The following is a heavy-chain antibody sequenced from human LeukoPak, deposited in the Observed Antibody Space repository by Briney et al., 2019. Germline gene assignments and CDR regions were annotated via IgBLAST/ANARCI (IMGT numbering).Heavy chain of an antibody. J-gene: IGHJ5*02. CDR2: MNPNSGNT. CDR3: ARVHFVSYYDSSGYYEGCPFDP. Sequence: ASVKASCKASGYTFTGYYMHWVRQAPGQGLEWMGWMNPNSGNTGYAQKFQGRVTMTRNTSISTAYMELSSLRSEDTAVYYCARVHFVSYYDSSGYYEGCPFDPWGQGTLVTVSS. V-gene: IGHV1-8*02. CDR1: GYTFTGYY. D-gene: IGHD3-22*01.